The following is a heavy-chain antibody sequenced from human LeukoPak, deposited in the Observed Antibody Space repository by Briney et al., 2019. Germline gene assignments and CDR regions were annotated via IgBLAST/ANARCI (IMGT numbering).Heavy chain of an antibody. CDR1: GGSISSYY. CDR3: ARDSSDSSGYYYWFDP. J-gene: IGHJ5*02. Sequence: SETLSLTCTVSGGSISSYYWSWVRQPPGKGLEWLGYIYYSGSTNYNPSLKSRVTISVDTSKNQFSLKLSSVTAADTAVYYCARDSSDSSGYYYWFDPWGQGTLVTVSS. V-gene: IGHV4-59*01. D-gene: IGHD3-22*01. CDR2: IYYSGST.